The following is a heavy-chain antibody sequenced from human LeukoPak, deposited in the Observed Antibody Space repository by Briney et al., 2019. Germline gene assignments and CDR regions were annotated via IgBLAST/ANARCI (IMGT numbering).Heavy chain of an antibody. CDR1: GYSISSGYY. D-gene: IGHD6-6*01. CDR2: IYHSGST. Sequence: SETLSLTCTVSGYSISSGYYWGWIRQPPGKGLEWIGSIYHSGSTYYNPSLKSRVTISVDTSKNQFSLKLSSVTAADTAVYYCARDDSSSSFYYYYYYMDVWGKGTTVTVSS. CDR3: ARDDSSSSFYYYYYYMDV. V-gene: IGHV4-38-2*02. J-gene: IGHJ6*03.